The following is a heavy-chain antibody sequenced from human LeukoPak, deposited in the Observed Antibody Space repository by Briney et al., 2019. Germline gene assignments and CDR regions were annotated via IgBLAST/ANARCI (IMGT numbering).Heavy chain of an antibody. CDR3: ARLKLLWSNYFDY. Sequence: GGSLRLSCAASGFTFSNFEMNWVRQAPGKGLEWVSYLSSSGSTIYYADSVKGRFTISRDNAKNSLYLQMNSLRAEDTAVYYCARLKLLWSNYFDYWGQGTLVTVSS. J-gene: IGHJ4*02. D-gene: IGHD2-2*01. CDR2: LSSSGSTI. CDR1: GFTFSNFE. V-gene: IGHV3-48*03.